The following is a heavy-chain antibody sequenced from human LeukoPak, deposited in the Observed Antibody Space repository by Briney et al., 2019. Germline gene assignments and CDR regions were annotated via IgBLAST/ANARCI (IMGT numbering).Heavy chain of an antibody. CDR3: AGIGDSSGYYYFDY. CDR2: ISGSGGST. J-gene: IGHJ4*02. CDR1: GFTFSSYA. Sequence: GGSLRLSCAASGFTFSSYAMSWVRQAPGKGLEWASAISGSGGSTYYADSVKGRFTISRDNSKNTLYLQMNSLRAEDTAVYYCAGIGDSSGYYYFDYWGQGTLVTVSS. V-gene: IGHV3-23*01. D-gene: IGHD3-22*01.